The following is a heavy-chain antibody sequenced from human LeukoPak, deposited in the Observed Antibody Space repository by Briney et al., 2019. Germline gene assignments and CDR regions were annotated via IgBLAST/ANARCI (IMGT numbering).Heavy chain of an antibody. V-gene: IGHV3-20*04. D-gene: IGHD3-22*01. Sequence: GGSLRLSCAASGFTFDDYGMSWVRQAPGKGLEWVSGINWNGGSTGYADSVKGRFTISRDNSKNTLYLQMNSLRAEDTAVYYCARDRRSHYNSSGNYGYYYYMDVWGKGTTVTVS. J-gene: IGHJ6*03. CDR1: GFTFDDYG. CDR3: ARDRRSHYNSSGNYGYYYYMDV. CDR2: INWNGGST.